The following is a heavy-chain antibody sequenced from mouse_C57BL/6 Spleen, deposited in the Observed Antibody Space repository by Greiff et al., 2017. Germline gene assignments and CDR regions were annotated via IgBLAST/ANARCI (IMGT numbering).Heavy chain of an antibody. D-gene: IGHD1-1*01. Sequence: VQLQQPGAELVMPGASVKLSCKASGYTFTSYWMHWVKQRPGQGLEWIGEIDPSDSYTNYNQKFKGKSTLTVDKSSSTAYMQLSSLTSEDSAVYCCAKDYYGNYLYAMDYWGQGTSVTVSS. V-gene: IGHV1-69*01. CDR1: GYTFTSYW. CDR2: IDPSDSYT. J-gene: IGHJ4*01. CDR3: AKDYYGNYLYAMDY.